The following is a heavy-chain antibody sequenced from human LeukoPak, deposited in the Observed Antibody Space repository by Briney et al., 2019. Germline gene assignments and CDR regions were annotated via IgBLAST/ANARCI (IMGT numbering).Heavy chain of an antibody. CDR2: ITRSGGTI. CDR1: GFTFSDDS. D-gene: IGHD5-24*01. CDR3: AKRGGYNSFDY. J-gene: IGHJ4*02. V-gene: IGHV3-48*01. Sequence: GQSLRLSCAASGFTFSDDSMKWVRQASGKGLEWGSYITRSGGTIYYTDSVKDRFTISRDNPTNSLYRQRNSRRSEDTSIYYCAKRGGYNSFDYWGQGSLVSVSS.